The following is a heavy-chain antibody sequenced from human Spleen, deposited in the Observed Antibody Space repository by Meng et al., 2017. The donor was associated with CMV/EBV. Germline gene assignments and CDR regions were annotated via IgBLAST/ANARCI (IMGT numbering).Heavy chain of an antibody. Sequence: GESLKISCAASGFTFSSYSMNWVRQAPGKGLEWVSSISSSSSYIYYADSVKGRFTISRDNAKNSLYLQMNSLRAEDTAVYVCARDNSGNPRIFDYWGQGTLVTVSS. J-gene: IGHJ4*02. D-gene: IGHD7-27*01. CDR2: ISSSSSYI. V-gene: IGHV3-21*01. CDR1: GFTFSSYS. CDR3: ARDNSGNPRIFDY.